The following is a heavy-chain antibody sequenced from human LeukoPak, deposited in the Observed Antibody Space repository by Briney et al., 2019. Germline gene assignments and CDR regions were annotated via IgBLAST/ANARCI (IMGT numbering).Heavy chain of an antibody. J-gene: IGHJ4*02. CDR3: AKRPSDYGDYVTYFGY. V-gene: IGHV3-30*18. Sequence: PGGSLRLSCAASGFSFISYGMHWVCQAPGKGLEWVGVISDDGRNKKYADSVKGRFTISRDNSKDTLYLQMNSLRDEDTAVYYCAKRPSDYGDYVTYFGYWGQGTLVTVSS. CDR1: GFSFISYG. CDR2: ISDDGRNK. D-gene: IGHD4-17*01.